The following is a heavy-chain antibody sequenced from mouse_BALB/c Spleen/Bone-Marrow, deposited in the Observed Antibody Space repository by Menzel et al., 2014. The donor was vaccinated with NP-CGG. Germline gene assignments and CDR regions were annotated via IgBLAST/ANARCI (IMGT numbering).Heavy chain of an antibody. Sequence: VQLQQSGAELVKPGASVKLSCTASGFNIKDTYMHWVKQRPEQGLEWIGRIDPADGYTNYAPKFQGKATITADTSSNTAYLQLSSLTFEDTAVYYCASKKNYYAMDYWGQGTSVTVSS. V-gene: IGHV14-3*02. CDR3: ASKKNYYAMDY. CDR1: GFNIKDTY. CDR2: IDPADGYT. J-gene: IGHJ4*01.